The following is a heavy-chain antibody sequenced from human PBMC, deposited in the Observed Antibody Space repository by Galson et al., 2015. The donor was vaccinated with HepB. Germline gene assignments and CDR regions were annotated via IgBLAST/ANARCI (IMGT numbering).Heavy chain of an antibody. V-gene: IGHV3-11*06. D-gene: IGHD2-2*02. J-gene: IGHJ3*02. CDR2: ISSSGSYT. Sequence: SLRLSCAASGFTFSDYYMTWIRQAPGKGLQWVSYISSSGSYTHYADSVKGRFTISRDNAKNSLYLQMNSLRAEDTAVYYCARAPCSSTSCYTFDAFDIWGQGTMVTVSS. CDR1: GFTFSDYY. CDR3: ARAPCSSTSCYTFDAFDI.